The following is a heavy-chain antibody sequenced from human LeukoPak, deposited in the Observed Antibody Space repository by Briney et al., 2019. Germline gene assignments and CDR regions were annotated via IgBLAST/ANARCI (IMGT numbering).Heavy chain of an antibody. V-gene: IGHV4-61*02. CDR1: GGSVSSGNFY. Sequence: PSQTLSLTCTVSGGSVSSGNFYWTWIRQPAGKGLEWIGRIYTSGSTNYNPSLKSRVTISVDTSKNQFSLKLSSVTAADTAVYYCARDRVGGSSYYYYYYYMDVWGKGTTVTVSS. J-gene: IGHJ6*03. CDR3: ARDRVGGSSYYYYYYYMDV. CDR2: IYTSGST. D-gene: IGHD3-16*01.